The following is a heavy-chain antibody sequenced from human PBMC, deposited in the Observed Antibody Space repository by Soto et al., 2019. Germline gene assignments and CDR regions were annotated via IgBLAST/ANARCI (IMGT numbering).Heavy chain of an antibody. V-gene: IGHV3-15*07. J-gene: IGHJ4*02. D-gene: IGHD3-10*01. Sequence: EVQLVESGGGSVQPGGSLRLSCQTSGFTFSNAWMNWVRQSPGKGLEWVGRIQKISDGGTTDYAAPVRGRFTISRDDSRNTLYLQMNTLKTEDTAVYYCTTDYLQFGDTFDYWGQGTLVTVSS. CDR3: TTDYLQFGDTFDY. CDR1: GFTFSNAW. CDR2: IQKISDGGTT.